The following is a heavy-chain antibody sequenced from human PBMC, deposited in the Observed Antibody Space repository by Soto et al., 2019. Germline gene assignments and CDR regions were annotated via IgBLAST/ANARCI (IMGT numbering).Heavy chain of an antibody. D-gene: IGHD5-18*01. Sequence: PSETLSLTCAVSSGSISSSNWWSWVRQPPGKGLEWIGEIDHSGSTNYNPSLKSRVTISVDKSKNQFSLKLSSVTAADTAVYYCARERKLWPNPRPWFDPWGQGTLVTVSS. V-gene: IGHV4-4*02. CDR2: IDHSGST. CDR1: SGSISSSNW. J-gene: IGHJ5*02. CDR3: ARERKLWPNPRPWFDP.